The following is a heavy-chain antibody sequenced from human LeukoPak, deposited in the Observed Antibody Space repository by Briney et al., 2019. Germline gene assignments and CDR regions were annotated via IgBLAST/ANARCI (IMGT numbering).Heavy chain of an antibody. V-gene: IGHV1-69*01. D-gene: IGHD2-15*01. Sequence: SVKVSCKASGGTFSSYAISWVRQAPGQGLEWMGGIIPIFGTANYAQKFQGRVTITADESTSTAYMELSSLRSEDTAVYYCAAYCSGGSCYPGEYFDYWGQGALVTVSS. CDR1: GGTFSSYA. J-gene: IGHJ4*02. CDR2: IIPIFGTA. CDR3: AAYCSGGSCYPGEYFDY.